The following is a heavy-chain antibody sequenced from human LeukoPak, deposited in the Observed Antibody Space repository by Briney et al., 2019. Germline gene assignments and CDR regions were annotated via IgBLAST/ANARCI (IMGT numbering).Heavy chain of an antibody. J-gene: IGHJ3*01. Sequence: GGSLRLSCAASGFTFSSYGMSWVRQAPGKGLEWVANIKQDGSQTYHADSVKGRFTISRDNAKNSLYLQMNSLRAEDTAVYYCARGVRWGQGTMVTVSS. CDR3: ARGVR. V-gene: IGHV3-7*01. CDR2: IKQDGSQT. CDR1: GFTFSSYG.